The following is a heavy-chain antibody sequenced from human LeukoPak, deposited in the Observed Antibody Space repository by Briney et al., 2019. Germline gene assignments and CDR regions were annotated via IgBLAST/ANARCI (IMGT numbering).Heavy chain of an antibody. D-gene: IGHD2-15*01. CDR1: GFTFSSYA. CDR3: AKVYCSGGSCKNLFWFGY. Sequence: GGSLRLSCAASGFTFSSYAMSWVRQAPGKGLEWVSAISGSGGSTYYADSVKGRFTISRDNSKNTLYLQMNSLRAEDTAVYYCAKVYCSGGSCKNLFWFGYWGQGTLVTVSS. V-gene: IGHV3-23*01. J-gene: IGHJ4*02. CDR2: ISGSGGST.